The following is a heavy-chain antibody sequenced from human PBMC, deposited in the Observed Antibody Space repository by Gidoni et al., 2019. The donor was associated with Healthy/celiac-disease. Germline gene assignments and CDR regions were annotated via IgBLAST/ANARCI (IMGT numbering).Heavy chain of an antibody. J-gene: IGHJ4*02. V-gene: IGHV3-33*01. CDR3: ARDSGERTIDY. CDR1: GFTFSSYG. D-gene: IGHD2-2*01. CDR2: IWDDGSNK. Sequence: QVQLVESGGGVVQTGRSLRLSCAASGFTFSSYGMHWVRQAPGKGLEWVAVIWDDGSNKYYADSVKGRFTISRDNSKNTLYLQMNSLRAEDTAVYYCARDSGERTIDYWGQGTLVTVSS.